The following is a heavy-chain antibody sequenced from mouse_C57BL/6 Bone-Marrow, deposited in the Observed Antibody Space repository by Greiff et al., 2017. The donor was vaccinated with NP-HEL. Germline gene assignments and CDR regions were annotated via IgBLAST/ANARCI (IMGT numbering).Heavy chain of an antibody. J-gene: IGHJ2*01. Sequence: QVQLQQSGAELARPGASVKLSCKASGYTFTSYGISWVKQRTGQGLEWIGEIYPRSGNTYYNEKFKGKATLTADKSSSKAYMELRSLTSEDSAVYFCAREGYSNYDFDYWGQGTTLTVSS. CDR1: GYTFTSYG. CDR3: AREGYSNYDFDY. D-gene: IGHD2-5*01. CDR2: IYPRSGNT. V-gene: IGHV1-81*01.